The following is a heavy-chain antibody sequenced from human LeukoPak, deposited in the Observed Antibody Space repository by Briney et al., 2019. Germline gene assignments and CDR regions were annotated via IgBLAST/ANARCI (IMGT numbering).Heavy chain of an antibody. Sequence: ASVKVSCKASGYTFTSYDINWVRQATGQGLEWMGWMNPNSGNTGYAQKFQGRVTITADESTSTAYMELSSLRSEDTAVYYCARGYYYGSGSHDYWGQGTLVTVSS. CDR3: ARGYYYGSGSHDY. J-gene: IGHJ4*02. CDR1: GYTFTSYD. CDR2: MNPNSGNT. D-gene: IGHD3-10*01. V-gene: IGHV1-8*01.